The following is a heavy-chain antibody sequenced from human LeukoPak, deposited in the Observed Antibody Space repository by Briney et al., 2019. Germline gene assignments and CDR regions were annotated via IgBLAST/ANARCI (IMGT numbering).Heavy chain of an antibody. V-gene: IGHV4-39*01. Sequence: SETLSLTCTVSGGSISSSSYYWGWIRQPPGKGLEWIGSIYYSGSTYYNPSLKSRVTISVDTSKNQFSLKLSSVTAADTAVYYCARHQMGDFWSGYSGARAEDAFDIWGQGTMVTVSS. CDR1: GGSISSSSYY. CDR3: ARHQMGDFWSGYSGARAEDAFDI. CDR2: IYYSGST. J-gene: IGHJ3*02. D-gene: IGHD3-3*01.